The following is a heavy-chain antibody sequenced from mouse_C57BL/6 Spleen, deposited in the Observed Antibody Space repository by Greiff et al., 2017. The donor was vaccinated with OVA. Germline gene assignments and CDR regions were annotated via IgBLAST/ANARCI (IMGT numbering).Heavy chain of an antibody. CDR3: ARPNYYGTPAWFAY. CDR2: IYPGDGDT. D-gene: IGHD1-1*01. V-gene: IGHV1-82*01. CDR1: GYAFSSSW. J-gene: IGHJ3*01. Sequence: VQLVESGPELVKPGASVKISCKASGYAFSSSWMNWVKQRPGKGLEWIGRIYPGDGDTNYNGKFKGKATLTADKSSSTAYMQLSSLTSEDSAVYFCARPNYYGTPAWFAYWGQGTLVTVSA.